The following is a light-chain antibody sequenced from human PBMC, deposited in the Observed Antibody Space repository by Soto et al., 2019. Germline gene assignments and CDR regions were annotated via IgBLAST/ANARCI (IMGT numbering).Light chain of an antibody. CDR2: DVS. Sequence: QSALTQPASVSGSPGQSITIYCTGTGSDVGGYNYVSWYQQQPGKAPKVMIYDVSNRPSGVSNRFSGSKSGNTASLTISGLQAEDEDDYYCSSYTSASTPLVFDVGTNVTVL. V-gene: IGLV2-14*01. J-gene: IGLJ2*01. CDR1: GSDVGGYNY. CDR3: SSYTSASTPLV.